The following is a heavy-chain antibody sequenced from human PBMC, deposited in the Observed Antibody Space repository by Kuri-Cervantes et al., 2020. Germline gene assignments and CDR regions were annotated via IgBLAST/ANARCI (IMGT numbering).Heavy chain of an antibody. CDR3: ARGVVHFDY. J-gene: IGHJ4*02. V-gene: IGHV1-3*01. Sequence: ASVKVSCKASGYNFMSSALHWVRQAPGQRLEWMGWINAGNDKTRYSEKFQGRVNISRDTSANIGYMELSSLTSEDTALYYCARGVVHFDYWGQGTLVTVSS. CDR2: INAGNDKT. D-gene: IGHD3-10*01. CDR1: GYNFMSSA.